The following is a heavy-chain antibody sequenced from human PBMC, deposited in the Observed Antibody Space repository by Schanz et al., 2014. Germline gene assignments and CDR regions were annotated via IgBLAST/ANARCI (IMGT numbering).Heavy chain of an antibody. J-gene: IGHJ3*02. Sequence: EVHLVESGGGLVQPGGSLRLSCAASGFTFRSFAMTWVRQSPGKGLDWVSAISGSGGSAYYADSVKGRFTISRDNAKNSLYLEMTSLRGEDTAVYYCARENLNWEAFDIWGQGTVVTVSS. CDR2: ISGSGGSA. V-gene: IGHV3-23*04. CDR3: ARENLNWEAFDI. CDR1: GFTFRSFA. D-gene: IGHD7-27*01.